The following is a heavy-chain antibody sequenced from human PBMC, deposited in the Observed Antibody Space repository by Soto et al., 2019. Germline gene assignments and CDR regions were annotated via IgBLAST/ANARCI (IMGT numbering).Heavy chain of an antibody. D-gene: IGHD6-6*01. CDR3: AKDFEYSSSSPPGGWFDP. Sequence: EVQLLESGGGLVQPGGSLRLSCAASGFTFSSYAMSWVRQAPGKGLEWVSAISGSGGSTYYADSVKGRFTISRDNSKNTLYLQMNSLRAEDTAVYYCAKDFEYSSSSPPGGWFDPWGQGTLVTVSS. V-gene: IGHV3-23*01. CDR1: GFTFSSYA. CDR2: ISGSGGST. J-gene: IGHJ5*02.